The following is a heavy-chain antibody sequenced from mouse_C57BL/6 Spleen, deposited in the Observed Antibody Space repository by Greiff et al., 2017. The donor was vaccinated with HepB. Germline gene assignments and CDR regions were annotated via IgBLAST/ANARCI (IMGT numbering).Heavy chain of an antibody. CDR1: GYTFTDYN. J-gene: IGHJ2*01. Sequence: EVHLVESGPELVKPGASVKMSCKASGYTFTDYNMHWVKQSHGKSLEWIGYINPNNGGTSYNQKFKGKATLTVNKSSSTAYMELRSLTSEDSAVYYCARPIYYGNYEDYFDYWGQGTTLTVSS. V-gene: IGHV1-22*01. D-gene: IGHD2-1*01. CDR3: ARPIYYGNYEDYFDY. CDR2: INPNNGGT.